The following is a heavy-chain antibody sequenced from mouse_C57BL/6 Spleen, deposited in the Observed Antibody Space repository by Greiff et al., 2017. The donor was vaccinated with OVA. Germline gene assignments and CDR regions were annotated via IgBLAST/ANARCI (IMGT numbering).Heavy chain of an antibody. CDR3: AREEDNYNGSSTYAMDY. CDR2: INYDGSST. J-gene: IGHJ4*01. V-gene: IGHV5-16*01. D-gene: IGHD1-1*01. Sequence: EVMLVESAGGLVQPGSSMKLSCTASGFTFSDYYMSWVRQAPEKGLEWVANINYDGSSTYYLDSLKSRFIISRDNAKNILYLQMSSLKSEDTATYYSAREEDNYNGSSTYAMDYWGQGTSVTVSS. CDR1: GFTFSDYY.